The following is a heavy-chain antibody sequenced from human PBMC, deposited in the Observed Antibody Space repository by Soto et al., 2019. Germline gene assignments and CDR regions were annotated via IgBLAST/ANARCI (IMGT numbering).Heavy chain of an antibody. J-gene: IGHJ6*02. CDR1: GNTLTKLS. D-gene: IGHD5-18*01. CDR3: ATARPLWAHYYYYYGMDV. Sequence: ASVKVSCKVSGNTLTKLSMHWVRQAPGKGLEWMGGFDPEDGETIYAQKFQGRVTMTEDTSTDTAYMELSSLRSEDTAEYYCATARPLWAHYYYYYGMDVWGQGTTVTVSS. CDR2: FDPEDGET. V-gene: IGHV1-24*01.